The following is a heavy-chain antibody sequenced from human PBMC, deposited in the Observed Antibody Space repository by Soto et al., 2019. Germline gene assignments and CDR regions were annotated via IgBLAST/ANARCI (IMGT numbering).Heavy chain of an antibody. CDR3: ARDSFCSGGSCYFYFDY. D-gene: IGHD2-15*01. CDR2: INPNSGGT. V-gene: IGHV1-2*04. Sequence: QVQLVQSGSEVKKPGASVKVSCKASGYTFTGYYMHWVRQAPGQGLEWMGWINPNSGGTNYAQKFQGWVTMTRETSISTAYMELSRLRSDDTAVYYCARDSFCSGGSCYFYFDYWGQGTLVTVSS. J-gene: IGHJ4*02. CDR1: GYTFTGYY.